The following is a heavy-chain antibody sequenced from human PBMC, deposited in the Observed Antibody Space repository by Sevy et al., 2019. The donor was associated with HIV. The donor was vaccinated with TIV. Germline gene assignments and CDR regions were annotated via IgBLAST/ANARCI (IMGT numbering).Heavy chain of an antibody. CDR2: IYYSGRT. V-gene: IGHV4-59*01. J-gene: IGHJ6*02. CDR3: ARAEPPVYYGMDV. Sequence: SENLSLICIVSGDSISSFYGSWIRQPPGKALEWIGYIYYSGRTNYNPSLKSRVTISVGTSKNQFSLKLSSVTVADTAVYYCARAEPPVYYGMDVWGQGTTVTVSS. D-gene: IGHD4-17*01. CDR1: GDSISSFY.